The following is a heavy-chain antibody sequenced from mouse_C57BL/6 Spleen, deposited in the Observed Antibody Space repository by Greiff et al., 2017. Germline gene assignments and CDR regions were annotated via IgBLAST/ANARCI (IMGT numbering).Heavy chain of an antibody. V-gene: IGHV1-72*01. CDR2: IDPNSGGT. J-gene: IGHJ4*01. CDR3: ARAYYYGSSPNYYAMDY. CDR1: GYTFTSYW. Sequence: QVQLQQSGAELVKPGASVTLSCKASGYTFTSYWMHWVKQRPGRGLEWIGRIDPNSGGTKYNEKFKSKATLTVDKPSSTAYMQLSSLTSEDSAVYYCARAYYYGSSPNYYAMDYWGQGTSVTVSS. D-gene: IGHD1-1*01.